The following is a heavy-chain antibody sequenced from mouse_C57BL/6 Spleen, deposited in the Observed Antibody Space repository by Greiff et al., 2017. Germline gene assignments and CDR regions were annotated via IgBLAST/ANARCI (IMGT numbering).Heavy chain of an antibody. J-gene: IGHJ1*03. CDR2: IDPSDSET. Sequence: QVQLQQPGAELVRPGSSVKLSCKASGYTFTSYWMHWVKQRPIQGLEWIGNIDPSDSETPYNQKFKDKATLTVDKSSSTAYMQLSSLTSEDSAVYYCARLAGRGYWYFDVWGTGTTVTVSS. CDR1: GYTFTSYW. V-gene: IGHV1-52*01. CDR3: ARLAGRGYWYFDV.